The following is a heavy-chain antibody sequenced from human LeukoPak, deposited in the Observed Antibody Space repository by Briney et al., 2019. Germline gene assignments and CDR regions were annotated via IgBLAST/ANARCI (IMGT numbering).Heavy chain of an antibody. CDR3: ASPQGNSYGPD. D-gene: IGHD5-18*01. V-gene: IGHV3-9*01. CDR1: GFTFDDYV. Sequence: PGGSLRLSCAASGFTFDDYVMHWVRQAPGKGLEWVSGITWNSDTIAYADSVKGRFTISRDNAKNSLYLQMNSLRAEDTAVYYCASPQGNSYGPDWGQGTLVTVSS. CDR2: ITWNSDTI. J-gene: IGHJ4*02.